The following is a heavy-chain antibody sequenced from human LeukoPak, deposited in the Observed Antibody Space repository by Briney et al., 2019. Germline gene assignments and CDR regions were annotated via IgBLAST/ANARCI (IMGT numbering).Heavy chain of an antibody. CDR3: ARGWGIFGVVTDLRIDY. D-gene: IGHD3-3*01. J-gene: IGHJ4*02. CDR1: GFTFSTYS. CDR2: ISSSSSYI. V-gene: IGHV3-21*01. Sequence: GGSLRLSCAASGFTFSTYSMNWVRQAPGKGLEWVSSISSSSSYIYYADSVKGRFTISRDNAKNSLYLQMNGLRAEDTAVYYCARGWGIFGVVTDLRIDYWGQGTLVTVSS.